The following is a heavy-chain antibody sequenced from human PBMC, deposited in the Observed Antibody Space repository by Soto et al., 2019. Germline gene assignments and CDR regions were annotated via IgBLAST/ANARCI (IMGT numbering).Heavy chain of an antibody. CDR2: INVDHGNT. V-gene: IGHV1-3*01. J-gene: IGHJ4*02. Sequence: ASVKVSCKASGYTLTSYAVHWVRQAPLQMLEWMGCINVDHGNTKYSQNFQGRVTITRDTSASTAYMELRSLRSEDTAVYSCTSDNNGLGEYWGQGTMVTLSS. CDR3: TSDNNGLGEY. D-gene: IGHD1-1*01. CDR1: GYTLTSYA.